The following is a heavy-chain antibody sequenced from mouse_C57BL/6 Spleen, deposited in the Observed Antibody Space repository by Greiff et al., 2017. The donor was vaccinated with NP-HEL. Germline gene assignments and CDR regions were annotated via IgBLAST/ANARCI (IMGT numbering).Heavy chain of an antibody. D-gene: IGHD2-5*01. CDR1: GYTFTSYW. J-gene: IGHJ4*01. CDR3: ASDYYSNYYAMDY. Sequence: QVQLQQPGAELVKPGASVKLSCKASGYTFTSYWMHWVKQRPGQGLEWIGMIHPNSGSTNYNEKFTSKATLTVDKSSSTAYMQLSSLTSEDSAVYYCASDYYSNYYAMDYWGQGTSVTVSS. CDR2: IHPNSGST. V-gene: IGHV1-64*01.